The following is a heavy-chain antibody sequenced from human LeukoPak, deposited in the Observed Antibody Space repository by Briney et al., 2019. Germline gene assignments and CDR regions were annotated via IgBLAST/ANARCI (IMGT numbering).Heavy chain of an antibody. J-gene: IGHJ5*02. CDR2: IHPNSGDT. V-gene: IGHV1-2*02. D-gene: IGHD4-17*01. Sequence: GASVKVSCKASGYTFTDYYMHWVRQAPGQGLEWMGWIHPNSGDTKSAQRFQGRVTMTRDTSISTAYMELTRLTSDDTAVYYCASYYGHYTRNWMVTWGQGTLVTVSS. CDR1: GYTFTDYY. CDR3: ASYYGHYTRNWMVT.